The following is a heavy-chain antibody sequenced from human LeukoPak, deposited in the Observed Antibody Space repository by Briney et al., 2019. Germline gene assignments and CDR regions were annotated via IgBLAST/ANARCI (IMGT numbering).Heavy chain of an antibody. CDR1: GGTFSIYV. CDR2: IIPAFRTT. V-gene: IGHV1-69*05. CDR3: ARSGSKSWGYFES. J-gene: IGHJ4*02. D-gene: IGHD1-26*01. Sequence: ASVKVSCKASGGTFSIYVISWVRQAPGQGLEWMGRIIPAFRTTVFAQRFQGRVTMTTDESTSAAYLDLSSLTFDDTAVYYCARSGSKSWGYFESWGQGTLVTVSS.